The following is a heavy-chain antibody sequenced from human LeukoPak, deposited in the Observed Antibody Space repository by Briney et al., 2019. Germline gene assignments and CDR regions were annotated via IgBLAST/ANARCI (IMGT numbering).Heavy chain of an antibody. J-gene: IGHJ5*02. CDR1: GGSISSYY. Sequence: SETLSLTCTVSGGSISSYYWSWIRQPPGKGLEWIGHIYYSGSTNYNPSLKSRVTISVDTSKNQFSLKLSSVTAADTAVYYCARDKSGLGELLWSFDPWGQGTLVTVSS. V-gene: IGHV4-59*01. CDR3: ARDKSGLGELLWSFDP. CDR2: IYYSGST. D-gene: IGHD3-10*01.